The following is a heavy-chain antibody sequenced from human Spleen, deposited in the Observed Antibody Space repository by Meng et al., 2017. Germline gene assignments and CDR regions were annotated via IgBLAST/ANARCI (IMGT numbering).Heavy chain of an antibody. J-gene: IGHJ4*02. Sequence: QGQHKESGPGLVRPPETLSLTCTVPGGSVSSISYYWSWIRQPPGRGLEWIGDISYSGSTRYNSSLMSRVTISVDTSKNQFSLKLSSVTAADTAVYYCASQEESGWYAYPGYWGQGTLVTASS. CDR2: ISYSGST. V-gene: IGHV4-61*01. CDR3: ASQEESGWYAYPGY. D-gene: IGHD6-19*01. CDR1: GGSVSSISYY.